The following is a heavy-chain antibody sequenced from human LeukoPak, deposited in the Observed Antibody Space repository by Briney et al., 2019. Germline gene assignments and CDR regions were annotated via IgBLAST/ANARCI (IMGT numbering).Heavy chain of an antibody. CDR3: ARAVVPAARSDAFDI. CDR1: GFTFSSYW. Sequence: GGSLRLSCAASGFTFSSYWMSWVRQAPGKGLEWVANIKQDGSEKYYVDSVKGRFTISRDNAKNSLYLQMNSLRAEDTAVYYCARAVVPAARSDAFDIWGQGTMVTVSS. D-gene: IGHD2-2*01. J-gene: IGHJ3*02. V-gene: IGHV3-7*01. CDR2: IKQDGSEK.